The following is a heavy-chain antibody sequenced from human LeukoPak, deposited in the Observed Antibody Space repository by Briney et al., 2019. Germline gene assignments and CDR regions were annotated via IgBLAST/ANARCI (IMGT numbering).Heavy chain of an antibody. Sequence: GGSLRLSCAASGFTFSSYAMHWVRQAPGKGLEWVAVISYDGSNKYYADSVKGRFTISRDNSKNTLYLQMNSLRAEDTAVYYCARDRNYDFWSGLFHRGYYDYSHMDVSGKGAAVTVSS. CDR1: GFTFSSYA. J-gene: IGHJ6*03. V-gene: IGHV3-30*04. CDR2: ISYDGSNK. D-gene: IGHD3-3*01. CDR3: ARDRNYDFWSGLFHRGYYDYSHMDV.